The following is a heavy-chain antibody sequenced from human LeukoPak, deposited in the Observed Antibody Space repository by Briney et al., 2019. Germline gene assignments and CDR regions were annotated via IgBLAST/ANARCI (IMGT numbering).Heavy chain of an antibody. CDR3: ATAGYYGSGSFDY. J-gene: IGHJ4*02. Sequence: GASVKVSFKVSGYTLTELSMHSVRQAPGKGLEWRGGFDPEDGETIYAQKFQGRVTMTEDTSTDTAYMELSSLRSEDTAVYYCATAGYYGSGSFDYWGQGNLVTVSS. CDR1: GYTLTELS. V-gene: IGHV1-24*01. CDR2: FDPEDGET. D-gene: IGHD3-10*01.